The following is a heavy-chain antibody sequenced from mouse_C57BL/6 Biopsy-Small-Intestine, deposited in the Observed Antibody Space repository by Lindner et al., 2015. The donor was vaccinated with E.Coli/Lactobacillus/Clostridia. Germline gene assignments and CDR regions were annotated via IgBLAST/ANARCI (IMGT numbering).Heavy chain of an antibody. V-gene: IGHV1-15*01. D-gene: IGHD1-1*01. CDR3: TRAGSSYENY. Sequence: VQLQESGAELVRPGASVTLSCKASGYTFTDYEMHWAKQTPVHGLEWIGAIDPETGGTAYNQKFKGKAILTADKSSSTAYMELRSLTSEDSAVYYCTRAGSSYENYWGQGTTPTVSS. CDR1: GYTFTDYE. J-gene: IGHJ2*01. CDR2: IDPETGGT.